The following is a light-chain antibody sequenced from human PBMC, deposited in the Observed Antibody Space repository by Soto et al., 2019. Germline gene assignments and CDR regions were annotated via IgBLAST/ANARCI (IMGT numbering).Light chain of an antibody. V-gene: IGKV3-11*01. CDR2: DAS. CDR1: QSISGY. CDR3: QQRSNWPRALT. Sequence: EIVVTQSPATLSLSPGERATLSCRASQSISGYLAWYQQKPGQAPRLLIYDASNRATGIPARFSGSGSGTDFTLTISSLEPEDFAVYYCQQRSNWPRALTFGGGTKVDI. J-gene: IGKJ4*01.